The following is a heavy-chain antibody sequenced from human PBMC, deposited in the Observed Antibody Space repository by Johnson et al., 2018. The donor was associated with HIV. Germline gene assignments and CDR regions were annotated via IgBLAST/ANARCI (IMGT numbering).Heavy chain of an antibody. CDR3: ARVGANFDAFDI. CDR2: ISSSGSNI. J-gene: IGHJ3*02. Sequence: MLLVESGGGVVQPGRSLRLSCAASGFTFSSYAMHWVRQAPGKGLEWVSYISSSGSNIYKADSVKGRFTISRDNTKNSLFLQMNSLRAEDTAVYYCARVGANFDAFDIWGQGTMVTVSS. D-gene: IGHD4/OR15-4a*01. CDR1: GFTFSSYA. V-gene: IGHV3-48*03.